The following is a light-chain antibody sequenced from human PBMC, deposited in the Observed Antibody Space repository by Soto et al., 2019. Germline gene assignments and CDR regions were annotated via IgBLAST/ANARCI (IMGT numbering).Light chain of an antibody. J-gene: IGKJ1*01. V-gene: IGKV1-5*01. CDR3: QQHYDYWT. CDR1: QSIDRG. CDR2: GAS. Sequence: IQMTQSPSTLPASVGDRVIITCRASQSIDRGLAWYQQKSGKAPRLLIYGASTLQSGVPSRFSGSGSGTYFPLTISSLQPDDVANYYCQQHYDYWTFGQGTKVEI.